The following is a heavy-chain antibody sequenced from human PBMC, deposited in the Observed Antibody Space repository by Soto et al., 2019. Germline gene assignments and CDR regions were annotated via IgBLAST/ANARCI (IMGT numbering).Heavy chain of an antibody. J-gene: IGHJ4*02. CDR3: ARHYHQLLFFPIDY. Sequence: PSETLSLTCTASSGSISSSNYYWGWIRQPPGKGLEWIGSIYYSGSTYYNPSLKSRVTISVDTSKNQFSMKLSSVTAAFTSVYYCARHYHQLLFFPIDYWGQGTLVTVSS. V-gene: IGHV4-39*01. CDR1: SGSISSSNYY. D-gene: IGHD2-2*01. CDR2: IYYSGST.